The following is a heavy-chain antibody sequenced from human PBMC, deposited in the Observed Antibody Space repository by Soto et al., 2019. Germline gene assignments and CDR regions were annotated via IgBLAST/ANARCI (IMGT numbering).Heavy chain of an antibody. CDR1: VFSFGSYA. D-gene: IGHD3-3*01. J-gene: IGHJ4*02. V-gene: IGHV3-23*01. Sequence: PWWSLRLSCAASVFSFGSYALSWFRQAPGKGLEWVSTISGSDGKTFYADSVKGRFSISRDTSQSTLYLQMNSLRADDTAMYYCARWSYLDYWGQGTRVTVSS. CDR2: ISGSDGKT. CDR3: ARWSYLDY.